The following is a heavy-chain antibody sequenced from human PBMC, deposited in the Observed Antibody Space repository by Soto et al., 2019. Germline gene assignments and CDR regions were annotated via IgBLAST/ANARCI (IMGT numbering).Heavy chain of an antibody. CDR3: ARGRVTMVRGVITRGANPTYYYYMDV. V-gene: IGHV4-34*01. D-gene: IGHD3-10*01. Sequence: NPSETLSLTCAVYGGSFSGYYWSWIRQPPGKGLEWIGEINHSGSTNYNPSLKSRVTISVDTSKNQFSLKLSSVTAADTAVYYCARGRVTMVRGVITRGANPTYYYYMDVWGKGTTVTVSS. CDR1: GGSFSGYY. CDR2: INHSGST. J-gene: IGHJ6*03.